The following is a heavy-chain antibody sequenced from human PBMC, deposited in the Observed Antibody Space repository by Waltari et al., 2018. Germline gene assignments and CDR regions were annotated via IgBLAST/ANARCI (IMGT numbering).Heavy chain of an antibody. CDR1: GLIFSDYA. V-gene: IGHV3-73*01. CDR3: IRPFEMGID. CDR2: IRSRPKGDAT. D-gene: IGHD7-27*01. Sequence: EVQLVESGGALVQPGGSLKLSCAASGLIFSDYAMHWVRQASGKGLEWVGRIRSRPKGDATAYAESGQGRFTISRDDSKNTAYLEMNSLKTDDTAVYYCIRPFEMGIDWGQGTLVIVSS. J-gene: IGHJ4*02.